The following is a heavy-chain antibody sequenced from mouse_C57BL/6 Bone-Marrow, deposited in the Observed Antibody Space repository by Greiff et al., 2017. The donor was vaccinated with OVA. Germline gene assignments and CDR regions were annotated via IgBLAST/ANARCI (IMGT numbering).Heavy chain of an antibody. CDR1: GYTFTSYW. CDR3: AREDWLAWFAY. D-gene: IGHD2-2*01. V-gene: IGHV1-64*01. CDR2: IHPNSGST. Sequence: QVQLQQPGAELVKPGASVKLSCKASGYTFTSYWMHWVKQRPGQGLEWIGMIHPNSGSTNYNEKFKSKATLTVDKSSSTTYMQLSSLTSEDSAVYYGAREDWLAWFAYWGQGTLVTVSA. J-gene: IGHJ3*01.